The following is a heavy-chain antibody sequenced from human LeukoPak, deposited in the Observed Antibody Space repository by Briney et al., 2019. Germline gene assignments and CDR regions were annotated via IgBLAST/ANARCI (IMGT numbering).Heavy chain of an antibody. D-gene: IGHD2-15*01. CDR2: ISSSSSYI. J-gene: IGHJ6*02. V-gene: IGHV3-21*01. CDR1: GFTFSTYT. CDR3: ARGDYCSGGSCYAHYYYYGMDV. Sequence: GGSLRLSCAAAGFTFSTYTIHWVRQAPGKGLEWVSSISSSSSYIYYADSVKGRFTISRDNAKNSLYLQMNSLRAEDTAVYYCARGDYCSGGSCYAHYYYYGMDVWGQGTTVTVSS.